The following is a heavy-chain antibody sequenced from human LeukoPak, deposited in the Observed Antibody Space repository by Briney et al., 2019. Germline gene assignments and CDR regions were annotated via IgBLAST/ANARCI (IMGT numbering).Heavy chain of an antibody. CDR1: GVSVSSGSYY. J-gene: IGHJ4*02. CDR2: IYYSGST. V-gene: IGHV4-61*01. CDR3: ARGETDSSGYPLDY. D-gene: IGHD3-22*01. Sequence: SETLSLTCTVSGVSVSSGSYYWSWIRQPPGKGLEWIGYIYYSGSTNYNPSLKSRVTISVDTFKNQFSLKLSSVTAADTAVYYCARGETDSSGYPLDYWGQGTLVTVSS.